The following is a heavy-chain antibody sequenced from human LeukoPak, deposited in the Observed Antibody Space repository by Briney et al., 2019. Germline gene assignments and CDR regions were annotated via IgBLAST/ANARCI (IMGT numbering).Heavy chain of an antibody. Sequence: SGALSLTRTVSVGSIRSCYWSWMRPPPGKGVEWVGYIYYSGSTNYNPSLKSRVTISVDTSKHQFSLKLSSVTAADTAVYYCARHLDCSGGSCYPGSDYFDYWGQGTLVTVSS. V-gene: IGHV4-59*08. CDR3: ARHLDCSGGSCYPGSDYFDY. D-gene: IGHD2-15*01. J-gene: IGHJ4*02. CDR1: VGSIRSCY. CDR2: IYYSGST.